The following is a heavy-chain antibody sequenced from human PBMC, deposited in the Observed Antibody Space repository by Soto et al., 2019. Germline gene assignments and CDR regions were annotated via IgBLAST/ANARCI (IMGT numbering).Heavy chain of an antibody. CDR2: ITPISGTT. CDR1: GGTFRTYA. V-gene: IGHV1-69*01. J-gene: IGHJ5*02. CDR3: ARAGT. Sequence: QVQLVQSGAEVKKPGSSMKVSCKVSGGTFRTYAINWVRQAPGQGLEWMGGITPISGTTNYAQKFQGRVTITADESTSTAYMDLSSPRYDDTAVYYCARAGTWGQGSPVTVSS.